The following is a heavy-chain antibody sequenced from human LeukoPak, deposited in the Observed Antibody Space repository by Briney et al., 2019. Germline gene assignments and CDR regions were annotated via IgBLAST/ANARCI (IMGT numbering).Heavy chain of an antibody. CDR1: GGSISSSSCY. Sequence: SETLSLTCTVSGGSISSSSCYWSWIRQPPGKGLEWIGYIYYSGSTNYNPSLKSRVTISVDTSKNQFSLKLSSVTAADTAVYYCARDDIAARPLDYWGQGTLVTVSS. CDR2: IYYSGST. V-gene: IGHV4-61*01. J-gene: IGHJ4*02. CDR3: ARDDIAARPLDY. D-gene: IGHD6-6*01.